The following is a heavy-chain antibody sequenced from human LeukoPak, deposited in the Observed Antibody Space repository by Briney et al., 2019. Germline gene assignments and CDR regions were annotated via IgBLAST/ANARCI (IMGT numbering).Heavy chain of an antibody. CDR3: ARVGCSSTSCYELDNWFDP. D-gene: IGHD2-2*01. CDR2: IYYSGST. CDR1: GGSISSYY. J-gene: IGHJ5*02. Sequence: SETLSLTCTVSGGSISSYYWSWIRQPPGKGLEWIGYIYYSGSTNYNPSLKSRVTISVDTSKNQFSLKLSPVTAADTAVYYCARVGCSSTSCYELDNWFDPWGQGTLVTVSS. V-gene: IGHV4-59*01.